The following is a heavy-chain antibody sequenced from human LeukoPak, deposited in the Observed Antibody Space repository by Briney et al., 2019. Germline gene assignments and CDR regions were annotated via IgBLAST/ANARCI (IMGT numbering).Heavy chain of an antibody. J-gene: IGHJ5*02. CDR3: ARAVNKYYDFWSGRTFDP. CDR2: ISAYNGNT. Sequence: ASVKVSCKASGYTFTSYGISWVRQAPGQGPEWMGWISAYNGNTNYAQKLQGRVTMTTDTSTSTAYMELRSLRSDDTAVYYCARAVNKYYDFWSGRTFDPWGQGTLVTVSS. CDR1: GYTFTSYG. D-gene: IGHD3-3*01. V-gene: IGHV1-18*01.